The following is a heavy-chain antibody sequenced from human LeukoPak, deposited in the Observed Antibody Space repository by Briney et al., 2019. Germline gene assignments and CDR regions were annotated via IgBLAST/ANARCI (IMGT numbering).Heavy chain of an antibody. CDR1: GFTFSSYA. V-gene: IGHV3-30*04. Sequence: GGSLRLSCAASGFTFSSYAMHWVRQAPGKGLEWVAVISYDGSNTYYADSVKGRFTISRDNSKNTLYLQMNSLRAEDTAVYYCARADYGYYAFDYWGQGTLVTVSS. J-gene: IGHJ4*02. CDR3: ARADYGYYAFDY. D-gene: IGHD4-17*01. CDR2: ISYDGSNT.